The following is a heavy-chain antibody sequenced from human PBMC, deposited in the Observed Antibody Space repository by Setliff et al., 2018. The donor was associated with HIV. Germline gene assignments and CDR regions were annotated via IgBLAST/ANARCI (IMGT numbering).Heavy chain of an antibody. CDR3: AREELRGTKVFDI. J-gene: IGHJ3*02. D-gene: IGHD3-10*01. Sequence: ASVKVSCKTSGYTFTAYYLHWVRQAPGQGLEYMGWINSNSGGTNYAQKFQGRVTMTRDTSVSSACMELSRVRSDDTAVYYCAREELRGTKVFDIWGQGTMVTVSS. CDR1: GYTFTAYY. CDR2: INSNSGGT. V-gene: IGHV1-2*02.